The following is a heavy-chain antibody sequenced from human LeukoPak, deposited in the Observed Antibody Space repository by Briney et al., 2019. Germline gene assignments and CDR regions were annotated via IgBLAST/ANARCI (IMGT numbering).Heavy chain of an antibody. D-gene: IGHD3-10*02. J-gene: IGHJ6*03. Sequence: VGSLRLSSAASRFTFSSYEMNCVRQAPGPGLEWVSYISSSGSTIYYAASVKGRFTISRDNAKNSLYLQMNSLRAEDTAVYYCAELGITMIGGVWGKGTTVTISS. CDR2: ISSSGSTI. CDR3: AELGITMIGGV. CDR1: RFTFSSYE. V-gene: IGHV3-48*03.